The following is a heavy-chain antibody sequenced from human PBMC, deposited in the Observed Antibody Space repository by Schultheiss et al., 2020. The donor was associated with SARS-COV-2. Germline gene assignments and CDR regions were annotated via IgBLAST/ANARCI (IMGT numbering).Heavy chain of an antibody. V-gene: IGHV4-39*07. D-gene: IGHD6-6*01. Sequence: SETLSLTCTVSGSSISTSSYYWGWIRQPPGKGLEWIGEINHWGITHYNPSLKSRVTISVDKFKNQFSLKLSSVTAADTAVYYCARGIEYGTSSSFDYWGQGTLVTVSS. CDR1: GSSISTSSYY. J-gene: IGHJ4*02. CDR2: INHWGIT. CDR3: ARGIEYGTSSSFDY.